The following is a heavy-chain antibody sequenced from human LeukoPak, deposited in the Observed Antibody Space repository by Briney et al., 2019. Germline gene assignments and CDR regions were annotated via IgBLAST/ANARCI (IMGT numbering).Heavy chain of an antibody. CDR1: GGSISSSY. V-gene: IGHV4-4*07. J-gene: IGHJ4*02. CDR3: AGGYYDSGGYYTEFAN. CDR2: IYGSGST. Sequence: SETLSLTCTVSGGSISSSYWSWLRQPAGKGLEWIGRIYGSGSTDYNPSLRSRITMSGDASRNKFSLKVTSVTAADTAVYFCAGGYYDSGGYYTEFANWGQGTLVTVSS. D-gene: IGHD3-22*01.